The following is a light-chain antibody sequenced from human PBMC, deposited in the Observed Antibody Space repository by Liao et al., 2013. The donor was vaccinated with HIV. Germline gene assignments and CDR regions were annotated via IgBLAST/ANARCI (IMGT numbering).Light chain of an antibody. J-gene: IGLJ3*02. CDR1: NIGGKS. V-gene: IGLV3-21*01. CDR3: QVCDSAGDSRGVV. Sequence: SYVLTQPPSVSVAPGETATITCGGNNIGGKSVHWYQQRPGQAPVLVIYYDKDRPSGIPERFSGSNSGNTATLTISRVEAGDEADYYCQVCDSAGDSRGVVFGGGTKLTVL. CDR2: YDK.